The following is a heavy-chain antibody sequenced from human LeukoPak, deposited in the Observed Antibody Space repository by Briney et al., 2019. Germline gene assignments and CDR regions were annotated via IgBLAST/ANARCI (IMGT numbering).Heavy chain of an antibody. D-gene: IGHD3-10*01. CDR3: VREPMVGGVRYHFDY. Sequence: SETLSLTCTVSADSISSRSYHWGWIRQPPGKGLEWIGSIYYSGSTYYNASLKSRITISVDTSKNQFSLNLRSVTAADTAVYYCVREPMVGGVRYHFDYWGQGTLVTVSS. V-gene: IGHV4-39*07. J-gene: IGHJ4*02. CDR2: IYYSGST. CDR1: ADSISSRSYH.